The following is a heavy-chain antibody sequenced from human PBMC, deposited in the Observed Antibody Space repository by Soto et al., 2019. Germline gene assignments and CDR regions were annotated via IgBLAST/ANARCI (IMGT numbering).Heavy chain of an antibody. D-gene: IGHD6-19*01. Sequence: QVTLKESGPVLVKPTETLTLTCTVSGFSLSNARMGVSWIRQPPVKALEWLAHIFSNDEKSYITSIKSRLTNSKDNYKSQVVLTMTNMDPVDTATYYWARIRWSQWLEFDYWGQGTLVTVSS. CDR3: ARIRWSQWLEFDY. J-gene: IGHJ4*02. CDR2: IFSNDEK. V-gene: IGHV2-26*01. CDR1: GFSLSNARMG.